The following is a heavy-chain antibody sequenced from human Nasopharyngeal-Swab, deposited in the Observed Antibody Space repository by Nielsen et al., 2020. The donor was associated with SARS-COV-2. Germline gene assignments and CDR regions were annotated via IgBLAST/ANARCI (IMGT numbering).Heavy chain of an antibody. Sequence: SETLSLTCAVCGGSFSGYYWSWIRQPPGKGLEWIGEINHSGSTNYNPSLKSRFTISVDTSKNQFSLNLSSVTAADTAVYYCARGGSSSWYYYYYGMDVWGQGTTVTVSS. J-gene: IGHJ6*02. CDR2: INHSGST. CDR1: GGSFSGYY. CDR3: ARGGSSSWYYYYYGMDV. D-gene: IGHD6-13*01. V-gene: IGHV4-34*01.